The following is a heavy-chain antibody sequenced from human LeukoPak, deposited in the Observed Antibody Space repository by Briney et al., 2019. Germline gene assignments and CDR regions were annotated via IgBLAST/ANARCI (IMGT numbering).Heavy chain of an antibody. D-gene: IGHD3/OR15-3a*01. V-gene: IGHV3-74*01. CDR3: SGDGGLHAFDI. J-gene: IGHJ3*02. Sequence: GGSLRLSCAASGLTVSRNYMSWVRQTPGKGLVWVSRVNSDGSSTSYADSVKGRFTISRDNAKNTLYLQMNSLRAEDTAVYYCSGDGGLHAFDIWGQGTMVTVSS. CDR2: VNSDGSST. CDR1: GLTVSRNY.